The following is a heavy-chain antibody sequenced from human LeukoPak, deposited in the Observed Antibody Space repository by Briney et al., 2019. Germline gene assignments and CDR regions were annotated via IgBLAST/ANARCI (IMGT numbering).Heavy chain of an antibody. Sequence: KPSQTLSLTCTVSGGSISSGSYYWSWIRQPAGKGLEWIGRIYPSGTTYYNPSLKTRVTISVDTSKNQFSLKLSSVTAADTAVYFCARAYSSSWYFNWFDPWGQGTLVTVSS. D-gene: IGHD6-13*01. CDR3: ARAYSSSWYFNWFDP. V-gene: IGHV4-61*02. CDR1: GGSISSGSYY. CDR2: IYPSGTT. J-gene: IGHJ5*02.